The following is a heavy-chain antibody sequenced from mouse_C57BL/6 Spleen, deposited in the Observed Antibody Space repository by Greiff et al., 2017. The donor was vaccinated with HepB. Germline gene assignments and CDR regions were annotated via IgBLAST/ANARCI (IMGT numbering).Heavy chain of an antibody. Sequence: QVHLQQSGTELVKPGASVKLSCKASGYTFTSYWMHWVKQRPGQGLEWIGNINPSNGGTNYNEKFKSKATLTVDKSSSTAYMQLSSLTSEDSAVYYCARDYGSSYYFDYWGQGTTLTVSS. CDR1: GYTFTSYW. CDR2: INPSNGGT. V-gene: IGHV1-53*01. J-gene: IGHJ2*01. D-gene: IGHD1-1*01. CDR3: ARDYGSSYYFDY.